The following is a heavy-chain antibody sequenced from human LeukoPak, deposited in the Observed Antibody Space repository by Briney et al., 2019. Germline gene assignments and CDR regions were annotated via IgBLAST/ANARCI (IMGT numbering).Heavy chain of an antibody. CDR3: AREGYCSSSSCNNWLDP. CDR1: GGSLSSYY. D-gene: IGHD2-2*01. V-gene: IGHV4-59*01. J-gene: IGHJ5*02. CDR2: IYYSGST. Sequence: SETLSLTCTVSGGSLSSYYWSWIRQPPGKGLEWIGYIYYSGSTNYNPSLKSRVTMSVDTSKNQFPLKLTSVTAADTAVYYCAREGYCSSSSCNNWLDPWGQGTLVTVSS.